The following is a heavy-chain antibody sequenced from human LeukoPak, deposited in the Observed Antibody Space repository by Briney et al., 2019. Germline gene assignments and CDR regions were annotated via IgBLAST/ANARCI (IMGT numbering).Heavy chain of an antibody. J-gene: IGHJ6*04. CDR3: ATDGRAYYYGSGSRGGMDV. CDR2: FDPEDGET. D-gene: IGHD3-10*01. CDR1: GYTLTEIS. V-gene: IGHV1-24*01. Sequence: ASVKVSCKVSGYTLTEISMHWVRQAPGKGLEWMGGFDPEDGETIYAQKFQGRVTMTEDTSTDTAYMELSSLRSEDTAVYYCATDGRAYYYGSGSRGGMDVWGKGTTVTVPS.